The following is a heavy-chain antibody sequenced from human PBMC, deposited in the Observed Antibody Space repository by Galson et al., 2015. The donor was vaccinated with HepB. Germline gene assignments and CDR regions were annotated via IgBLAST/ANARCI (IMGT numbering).Heavy chain of an antibody. J-gene: IGHJ4*02. V-gene: IGHV4-39*01. CDR2: IYYSGST. CDR3: ARTMGAPGHYFDY. CDR1: GGSISSSSYY. Sequence: LSLTCTVSGGSISSSSYYWGWIRQPPGKGLEWIGSIYYSGSTYYNPSLKSRVTISVDTSKNQFSLKLSSVTAADTAVYYCARTMGAPGHYFDYWGQGTLVTVSS. D-gene: IGHD1-26*01.